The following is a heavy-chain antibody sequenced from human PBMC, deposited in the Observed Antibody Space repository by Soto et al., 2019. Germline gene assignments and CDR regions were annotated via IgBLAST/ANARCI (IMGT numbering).Heavy chain of an antibody. CDR2: VRYHGAT. CDR1: GGPLGPDY. J-gene: IGHJ5*02. V-gene: IGHV4-34*01. D-gene: IGHD1-1*01. CDR3: ARGGTWPTRFDP. Sequence: SETLSLTXADYGGPLGPDYCSWIRQSPGRGLEWIGEVRYHGATNYNPSLRGRATVSVDMSKNQFSLKLTSLTAADTAVYYCARGGTWPTRFDPWGPGTLVTVSS.